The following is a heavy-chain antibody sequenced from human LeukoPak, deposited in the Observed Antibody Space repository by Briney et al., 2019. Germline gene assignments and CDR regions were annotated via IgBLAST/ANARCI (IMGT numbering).Heavy chain of an antibody. CDR3: ARGGGYCSAGSCYSWLDP. CDR2: IIPIFGTT. V-gene: IGHV1-69*13. CDR1: GGTFSSNA. D-gene: IGHD2-15*01. Sequence: SVKVSCKAFGGTFSSNAISWVRQALGQGLEWMGGIIPIFGTTNYAQKFQGRVTITADESTSTAYMELSSLRSEDTAVYYCARGGGYCSAGSCYSWLDPWGQGILVTVSS. J-gene: IGHJ5*02.